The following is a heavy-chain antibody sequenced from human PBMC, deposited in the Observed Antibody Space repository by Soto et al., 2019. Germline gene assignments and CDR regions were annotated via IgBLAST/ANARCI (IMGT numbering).Heavy chain of an antibody. J-gene: IGHJ6*01. CDR2: IVVGSGNT. Sequence: SLQVSCKTSGFTFTSSSVQWVRQARGQRLEWIGWIVVGSGNTNYAQKFQERVTITRDMSTSTAYMELSSLRSEDTAVYYCAASRGGDCSSTCVYRDQPKYCGMDVWGQAPKVT. V-gene: IGHV1-58*01. D-gene: IGHD2-2*01. CDR1: GFTFTSSS. CDR3: AASRGGDCSSTCVYRDQPKYCGMDV.